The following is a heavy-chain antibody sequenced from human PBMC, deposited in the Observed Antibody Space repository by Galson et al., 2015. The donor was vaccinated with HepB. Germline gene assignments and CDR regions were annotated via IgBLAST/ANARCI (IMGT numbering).Heavy chain of an antibody. D-gene: IGHD3-9*01. V-gene: IGHV3-21*01. CDR2: ISFTNNFI. CDR3: ARDARPRYGPLPGFHVFVY. CDR1: GFTFSGYS. J-gene: IGHJ4*02. Sequence: SLRLSCAASGFTFSGYSMNWVRQAPGKGLEWVSSISFTNNFINYADSVKGRFTISGDKAKNSLYLQMSSLRAEDTAVYYCARDARPRYGPLPGFHVFVYWGQGILVAVSS.